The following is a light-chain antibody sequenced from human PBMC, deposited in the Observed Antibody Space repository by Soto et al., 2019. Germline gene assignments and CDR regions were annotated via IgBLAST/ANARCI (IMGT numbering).Light chain of an antibody. CDR2: DVI. CDR3: TSYTTISPVV. CDR1: SSDVGAYDY. J-gene: IGLJ2*01. V-gene: IGLV2-14*03. Sequence: QSALTQPASVSGSPGQSITISCTGTSSDVGAYDYVSWYQLHPGKAPKLMIFDVIHRPSGVSNRFSGSKSGNTASLTISGLQPDDEGDYYCTSYTTISPVVFGGGTKLTVL.